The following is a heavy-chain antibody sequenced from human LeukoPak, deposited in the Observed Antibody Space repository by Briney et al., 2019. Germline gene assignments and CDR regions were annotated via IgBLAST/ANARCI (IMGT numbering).Heavy chain of an antibody. Sequence: SGGSLRLSCAASGFTFDGYAMPWVRQAPGKGLEWVSGVSWNSGIIVYADSVKGRFTISRDNAKSSLFLQMNSLRTEDTAFYYCAKGERAAYSWGQGVLVTVSP. D-gene: IGHD2-21*01. V-gene: IGHV3-9*01. CDR2: VSWNSGII. CDR3: AKGERAAYS. CDR1: GFTFDGYA. J-gene: IGHJ4*02.